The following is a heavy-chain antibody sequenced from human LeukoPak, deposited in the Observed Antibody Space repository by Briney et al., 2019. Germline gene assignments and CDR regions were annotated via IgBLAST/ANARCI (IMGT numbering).Heavy chain of an antibody. V-gene: IGHV4-59*08. D-gene: IGHD1-26*01. CDR2: IYYSGST. CDR3: ARRGAYYGNFDY. CDR1: GGSISSYY. J-gene: IGHJ4*02. Sequence: SETLSLTCTVSGGSISSYYWSWIRQPPGKGVEWIGYIYYSGSTNYNPSLKSRVTISVDTSKNQFSLKLSSVTAADTAVYYCARRGAYYGNFDYWGQGTLVTVSS.